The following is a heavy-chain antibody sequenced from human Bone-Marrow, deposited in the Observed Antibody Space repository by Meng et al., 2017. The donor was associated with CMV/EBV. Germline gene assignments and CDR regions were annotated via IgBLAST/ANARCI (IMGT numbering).Heavy chain of an antibody. CDR2: IRYDGSNK. J-gene: IGHJ6*02. D-gene: IGHD2-2*01. CDR1: GFTFSSYG. CDR3: AKDLNGGPAADYYYYGMDV. V-gene: IGHV3-30*02. Sequence: GVSLRLSCAASGFTFSSYGMHWVRQAPGKGLEWVAFIRYDGSNKYYADSVKGRFTISRDNSKNTLYLQMNSLRAEDTAVYYCAKDLNGGPAADYYYYGMDVWGQGTTVTVSS.